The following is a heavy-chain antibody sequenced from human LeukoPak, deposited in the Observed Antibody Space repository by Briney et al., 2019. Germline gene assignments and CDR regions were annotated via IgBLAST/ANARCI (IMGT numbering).Heavy chain of an antibody. V-gene: IGHV5-51*01. D-gene: IGHD3-22*01. J-gene: IGHJ4*02. CDR3: ASTTDYDSIRWGY. Sequence: GESLKISCKASGYTFTSYWIGWVRQMPGKGLEWMGIIYPGDSDTRHGPSFQGQVTISADKSISTAYLQWSSLKASDTAMYYCASTTDYDSIRWGYWGQGTLVTVSS. CDR2: IYPGDSDT. CDR1: GYTFTSYW.